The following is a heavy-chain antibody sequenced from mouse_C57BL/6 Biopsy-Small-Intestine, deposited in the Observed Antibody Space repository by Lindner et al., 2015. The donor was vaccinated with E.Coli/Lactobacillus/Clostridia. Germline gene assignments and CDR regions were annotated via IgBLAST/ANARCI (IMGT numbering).Heavy chain of an antibody. Sequence: VQLQESGAELVRPGASVKLSCTASGFNIKDYYMYWLKQRPGHGLEWIGDIYPGGGYTNYNEKFKGKATLTADKSSSTAYIQLSSLTSDDSAVYYCARRGLISTVVAPDYWGQGTTLTVSS. CDR1: GFNIKDYY. V-gene: IGHV1-63*01. D-gene: IGHD1-1*01. CDR2: IYPGGGYT. CDR3: ARRGLISTVVAPDY. J-gene: IGHJ2*01.